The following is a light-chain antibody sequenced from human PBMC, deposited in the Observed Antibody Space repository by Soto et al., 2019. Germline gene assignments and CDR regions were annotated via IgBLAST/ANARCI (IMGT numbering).Light chain of an antibody. CDR3: AAWYDTLRARV. Sequence: QSVLTQPPSASGTPGQRVTISCSGSNSNIGRNTVSWYQQVPGTAPKSLIYSDDQRPSGVPDRISGSRSGTSASLAISGLQSGDEAEYYCAAWYDTLRARVFGGGTKLTVL. J-gene: IGLJ2*01. CDR1: NSNIGRNT. CDR2: SDD. V-gene: IGLV1-44*01.